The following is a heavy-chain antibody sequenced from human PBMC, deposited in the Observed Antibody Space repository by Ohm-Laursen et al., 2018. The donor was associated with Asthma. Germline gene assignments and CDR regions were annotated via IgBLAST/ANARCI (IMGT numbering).Heavy chain of an antibody. J-gene: IGHJ4*02. Sequence: TLSLTCSVSGGSISSANYFWSWIRQPPGKGLEWMGYIDHSGAAYYNPSLKSRVNLSVDTSKNQFSLRLSSVTAADTAVYYCARALTRYYFDYWGQGTLVTVSS. V-gene: IGHV4-31*02. CDR3: ARALTRYYFDY. D-gene: IGHD1-14*01. CDR1: GGSISSANYF. CDR2: IDHSGAA.